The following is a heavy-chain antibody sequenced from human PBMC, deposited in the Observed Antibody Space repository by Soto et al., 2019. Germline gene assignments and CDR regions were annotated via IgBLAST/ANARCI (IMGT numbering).Heavy chain of an antibody. Sequence: SETLSLTCTVSGGSISSYYWSWIRQPPGKGLEWIGHIYYSETNYNPSLKRRVTISVDTSKNQFSLKLSSVTAADTAVYYCARVGYYDSSGYNWFDPWGQGTLVTVSS. D-gene: IGHD3-22*01. J-gene: IGHJ5*02. V-gene: IGHV4-59*01. CDR3: ARVGYYDSSGYNWFDP. CDR2: IYYSET. CDR1: GGSISSYY.